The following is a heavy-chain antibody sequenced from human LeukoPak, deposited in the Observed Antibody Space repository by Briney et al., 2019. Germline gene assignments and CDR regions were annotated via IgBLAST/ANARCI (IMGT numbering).Heavy chain of an antibody. CDR1: GFTFSTYS. J-gene: IGHJ4*02. CDR3: ARCNRGSSYHSDDY. V-gene: IGHV3-21*01. CDR2: ISSGSSYI. D-gene: IGHD2-15*01. Sequence: GGSLRLSPAASGFTFSTYSKNWVRQAPGKGLEWVSSISSGSSYIYYADSVKGRFTISRDNAKNSLYLQMNSLRAEDTAVYYCARCNRGSSYHSDDYWGQGTLVTVSS.